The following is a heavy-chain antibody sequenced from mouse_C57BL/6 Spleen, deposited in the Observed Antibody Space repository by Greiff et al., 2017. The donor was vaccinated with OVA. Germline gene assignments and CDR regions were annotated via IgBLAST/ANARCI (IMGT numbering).Heavy chain of an antibody. J-gene: IGHJ4*01. CDR2: ILPGSGST. CDR3: AKGGLDYDGYYAMDY. CDR1: GYTFTGYW. V-gene: IGHV1-9*01. Sequence: VKLVESGAELMKPGASVKLSCKATGYTFTGYWIEWVKQRPGHGLEWIGEILPGSGSTNYNEKFKGKATFTADTSSNTAYMQLSSLTTEDSAIYYCAKGGLDYDGYYAMDYWGQGTSVTVSS. D-gene: IGHD2-4*01.